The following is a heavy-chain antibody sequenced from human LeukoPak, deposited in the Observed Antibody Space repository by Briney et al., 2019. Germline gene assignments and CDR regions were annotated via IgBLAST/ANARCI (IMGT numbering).Heavy chain of an antibody. V-gene: IGHV5-10-1*01. CDR3: ARHGSGWYV. J-gene: IGHJ4*02. D-gene: IGHD6-19*01. CDR1: GYSFPSYW. Sequence: GESLKISCKGSGYSFPSYWISWVRQMPGKGLEWVGRIDPSNSYTSYSPSFQGHVTMSADKSISTAFLQWSSLKASDTAMYYCARHGSGWYVWGQGTLLTVSS. CDR2: IDPSNSYT.